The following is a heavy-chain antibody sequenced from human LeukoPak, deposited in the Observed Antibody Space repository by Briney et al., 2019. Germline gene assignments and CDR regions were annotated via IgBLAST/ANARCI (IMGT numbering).Heavy chain of an antibody. Sequence: GGSLRLSCAASGFTFSSYGMHWVRQAPGKGLEWVAFIRYDGSNKYYADSVKGRFTISRDNSKNTLYLQMNSLRAEDTAVYYCAKDRYSSGWRYYYYYYMDVWGKGTTVTISS. CDR1: GFTFSSYG. CDR3: AKDRYSSGWRYYYYYYMDV. D-gene: IGHD6-19*01. V-gene: IGHV3-30*02. J-gene: IGHJ6*03. CDR2: IRYDGSNK.